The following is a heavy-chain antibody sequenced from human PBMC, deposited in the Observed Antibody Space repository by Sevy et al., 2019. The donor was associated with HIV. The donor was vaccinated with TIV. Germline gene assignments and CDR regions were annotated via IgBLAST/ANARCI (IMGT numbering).Heavy chain of an antibody. V-gene: IGHV3-30*18. J-gene: IGHJ4*02. CDR3: AKGRVGYSDFWSGYNFDF. CDR2: ISFDGDKK. D-gene: IGHD3-3*01. Sequence: GESLKISCVASGFIFTSYGIHWVRQAPGKGLEWVAVISFDGDKKYYADSVKGRFTISRDNSKNTRYLQMNSLRIEDTAVYFCAKGRVGYSDFWSGYNFDFWGQGTLVTVSS. CDR1: GFIFTSYG.